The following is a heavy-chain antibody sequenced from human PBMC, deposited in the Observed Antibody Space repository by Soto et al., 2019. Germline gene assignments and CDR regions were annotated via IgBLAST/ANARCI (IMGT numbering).Heavy chain of an antibody. CDR1: GFSLSTRGVG. CDR3: IRVLWFGELF. Sequence: QITLKESGPTLVKPTQTLTLTCTFSGFSLSTRGVGVGWIRQTPGKALEWLALIYWDDDKRYSPSLKSRLTTTKDTYKDQVLLVMSNMDPVDTATYYCIRVLWFGELFWGQGTLVTVSS. CDR2: IYWDDDK. D-gene: IGHD3-10*01. V-gene: IGHV2-5*02. J-gene: IGHJ4*02.